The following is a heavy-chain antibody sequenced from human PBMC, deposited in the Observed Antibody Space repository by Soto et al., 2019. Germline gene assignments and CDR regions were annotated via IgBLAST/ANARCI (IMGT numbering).Heavy chain of an antibody. V-gene: IGHV3-74*01. CDR3: ARAVRSSWYFDY. CDR2: INSDGSST. CDR1: GFTFSSYW. D-gene: IGHD6-13*01. Sequence: PGGSLRLSCAASGFTFSSYWMHWVRQAPGKGLVWVSRINSDGSSTSYADSVKGRFTISRDNAKNTLYLQMNSLRAEDTAVYYCARAVRSSWYFDYWGQGTLVTVSS. J-gene: IGHJ4*02.